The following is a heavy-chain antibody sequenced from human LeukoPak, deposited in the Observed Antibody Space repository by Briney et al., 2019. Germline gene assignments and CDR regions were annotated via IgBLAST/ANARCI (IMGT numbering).Heavy chain of an antibody. CDR2: IHSNGYT. D-gene: IGHD1-26*01. J-gene: IGHJ5*02. CDR3: TKREGPMSGSYDYFDP. Sequence: SETLSLTCTVSGRSISGYYWSWIRHPPGRGVEWIAYIHSNGYTNYHPSLKSRVTISVDTSKNQFSLKVTSVTAADTAMYYCTKREGPMSGSYDYFDPWGQGTLVTVS. CDR1: GRSISGYY. V-gene: IGHV4-4*09.